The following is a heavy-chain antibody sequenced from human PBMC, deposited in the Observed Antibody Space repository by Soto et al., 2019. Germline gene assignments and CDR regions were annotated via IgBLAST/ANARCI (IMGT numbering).Heavy chain of an antibody. CDR1: GGSIVSSNYY. J-gene: IGHJ4*01. CDR3: ARQGAPHQFIAVIDY. V-gene: IGHV4-39*01. CDR2: SYYRGST. D-gene: IGHD6-19*01. Sequence: PSETLSLTCTVSGGSIVSSNYYWGWIRQPPGKGLEWVGISYYRGSTYSNPSLKSRRSISVDTSKTQFYLRLKSVTVADTALYFWARQGAPHQFIAVIDYWGPGTFVTVS.